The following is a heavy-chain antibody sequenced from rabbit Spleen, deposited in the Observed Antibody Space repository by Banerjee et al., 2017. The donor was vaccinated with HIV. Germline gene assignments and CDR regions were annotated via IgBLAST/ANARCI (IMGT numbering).Heavy chain of an antibody. D-gene: IGHD6-1*01. CDR3: ARDLTAATIGLVYALNL. CDR1: GFDFSRTG. J-gene: IGHJ4*01. Sequence: QEQLVESGGGLVQPGGSLKLSCKASGFDFSRTGVSWVRQAPGKGLEWIASIDGRFGSTYYASWAKGRFTISKTSSTTVTLQMTSLTGADTATYFCARDLTAATIGLVYALNLWGPGTLVTVS. CDR2: IDGRFGST. V-gene: IGHV1S45*01.